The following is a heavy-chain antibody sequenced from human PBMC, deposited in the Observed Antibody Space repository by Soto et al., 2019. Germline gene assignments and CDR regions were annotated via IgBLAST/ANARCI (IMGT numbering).Heavy chain of an antibody. CDR1: GGSFSGYY. Sequence: SETLSLTCAVYGGSFSGYYWSWIRQPPGKGLEWIGQINHSGSTNRNPSLKSRITISVDTSKNQFSLTLSSVTAADTAMYYCARVFEGFDFWAQGTPVTVSS. CDR3: ARVFEGFDF. V-gene: IGHV4-34*01. CDR2: INHSGST. J-gene: IGHJ4*02.